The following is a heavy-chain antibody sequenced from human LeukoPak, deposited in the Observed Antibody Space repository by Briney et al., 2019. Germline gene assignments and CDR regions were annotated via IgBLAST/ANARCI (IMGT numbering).Heavy chain of an antibody. J-gene: IGHJ4*02. V-gene: IGHV1-69*06. Sequence: ASVKVSCKASGGTFSSYAISWVRQAPGQGHEWMGRIIPIFGTANYAQKFQGRVTITADKSTSTAYMELSSLRSEDTAVYYCARDRPGYYDSSGYFDYWGQGTLVTVSS. D-gene: IGHD3-22*01. CDR3: ARDRPGYYDSSGYFDY. CDR2: IIPIFGTA. CDR1: GGTFSSYA.